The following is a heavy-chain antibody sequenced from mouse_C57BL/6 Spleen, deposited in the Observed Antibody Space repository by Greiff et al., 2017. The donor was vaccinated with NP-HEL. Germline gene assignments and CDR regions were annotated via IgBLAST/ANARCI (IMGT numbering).Heavy chain of an antibody. D-gene: IGHD1-1*01. CDR3: AREQYYSLDY. CDR2: IYPGDGDT. J-gene: IGHJ2*01. Sequence: QVQLQQSGPELVKPGASVKISCKASGYAFSSSWMNWVKQRPGKGLEWIGRIYPGDGDTNYNGKFKGKATLTADKSSSTAYMQLSSLTSEDSAVYFCAREQYYSLDYWGQGTTLTVSS. CDR1: GYAFSSSW. V-gene: IGHV1-82*01.